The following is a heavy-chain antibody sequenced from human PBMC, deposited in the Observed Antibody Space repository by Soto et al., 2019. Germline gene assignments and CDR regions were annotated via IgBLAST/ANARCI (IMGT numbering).Heavy chain of an antibody. V-gene: IGHV1-69*13. J-gene: IGHJ3*02. Sequence: SVKVSCKASGGTFSSYAISWVRQAPGQGLEWMGGIIPIFGTANYAQKFQGRATITADESTSTAYMELSSLRSEDTAVYYCARGRTPGRGYSSSWWGPSGGAFDIWGQGTMVTVSS. CDR3: ARGRTPGRGYSSSWWGPSGGAFDI. CDR2: IIPIFGTA. CDR1: GGTFSSYA. D-gene: IGHD6-13*01.